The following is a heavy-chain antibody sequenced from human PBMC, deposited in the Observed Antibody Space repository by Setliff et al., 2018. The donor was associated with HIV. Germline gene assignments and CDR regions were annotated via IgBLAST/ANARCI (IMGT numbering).Heavy chain of an antibody. CDR3: ATPWRDGYPGDY. CDR2: ISSSGSTI. J-gene: IGHJ4*02. CDR1: GFTFSDYY. Sequence: PGGSLRLSCAASGFTFSDYYMSWIRQAPGMGLEWVSFISSSGSTIFYADSVKGRFTISRDNAKNSLSLQMNSLRAEDTAVYYCATPWRDGYPGDYWGQGTLVTVSS. D-gene: IGHD5-12*01. V-gene: IGHV3-11*04.